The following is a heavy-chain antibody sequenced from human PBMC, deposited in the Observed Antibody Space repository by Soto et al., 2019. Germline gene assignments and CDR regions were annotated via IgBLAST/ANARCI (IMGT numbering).Heavy chain of an antibody. Sequence: EVQLVESGGGLVKPGGSLRLSCATSGFTFTDAWMNWVRQAPGKGLEWVGRIKSKTDGGATDFAAPVKGRFTISRDDSKNTVYLQMNTLKTEDTAVYFCLWGDFCGQGTLVTVSS. CDR1: GFTFTDAW. J-gene: IGHJ4*02. CDR3: LWGDF. V-gene: IGHV3-15*07. D-gene: IGHD2-21*01. CDR2: IKSKTDGGAT.